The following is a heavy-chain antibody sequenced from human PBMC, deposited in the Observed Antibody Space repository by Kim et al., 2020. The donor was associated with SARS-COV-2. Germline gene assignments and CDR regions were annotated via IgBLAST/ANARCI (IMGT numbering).Heavy chain of an antibody. CDR1: GASISSSGYY. D-gene: IGHD2-21*02. V-gene: IGHV4-39*01. CDR3: ARQARDFTLSVDWLDP. CDR2: IYYSGST. J-gene: IGHJ5*02. Sequence: SETLSLTCTVSGASISSSGYYWGWIRQPPGKGLEWIGSIYYSGSTYYNPSLKSRVTISVDTSKNQFSLKLSSVTAADTAVYYCARQARDFTLSVDWLDP.